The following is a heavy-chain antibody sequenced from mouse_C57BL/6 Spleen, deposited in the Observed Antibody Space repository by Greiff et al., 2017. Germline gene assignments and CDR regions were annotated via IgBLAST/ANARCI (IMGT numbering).Heavy chain of an antibody. J-gene: IGHJ4*01. V-gene: IGHV2-2*01. Sequence: QVQLQQSGPGLVQPSQSLSITCTVSGFSLTSYGVHWVRQSPGKGLEWLGVIWSGGSTDYNAAFISRLSISKDNSKSQVFFKMNSLQADDTAIYYCARSGNDYLLYAMDYWGQGTSVTVSS. CDR3: ARSGNDYLLYAMDY. CDR2: IWSGGST. CDR1: GFSLTSYG. D-gene: IGHD2-4*01.